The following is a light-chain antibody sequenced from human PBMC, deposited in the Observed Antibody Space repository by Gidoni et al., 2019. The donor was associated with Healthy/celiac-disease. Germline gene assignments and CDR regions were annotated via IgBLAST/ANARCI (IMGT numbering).Light chain of an antibody. CDR3: QQRSNWPPLT. J-gene: IGKJ4*01. CDR2: DAS. CDR1: QRVSSY. V-gene: IGKV3-11*01. Sequence: DIVLTQSLATLSLSPGERATLSCRASQRVSSYLAWYQQTPGQAPRLLIYDASNRATGIPARFSGSGAGTDFTLTISSLEPEDFAVYYCQQRSNWPPLTFGGXTKVEIK.